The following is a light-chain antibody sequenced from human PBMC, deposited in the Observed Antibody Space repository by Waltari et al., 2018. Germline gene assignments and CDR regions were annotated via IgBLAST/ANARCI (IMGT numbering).Light chain of an antibody. CDR2: DDN. J-gene: IGLJ2*01. CDR3: QVWDSSPETVV. CDR1: NVGGKS. Sequence: SYVLTQPPSASLAPGKTATIACGGNNVGGKSVQWYQQKPGQAPVLVVHDDNARPSGIPDRFSGSNSGDTATLTISRVEVGDEADYYCQVWDSSPETVVFGGGTKLTVL. V-gene: IGLV3-21*01.